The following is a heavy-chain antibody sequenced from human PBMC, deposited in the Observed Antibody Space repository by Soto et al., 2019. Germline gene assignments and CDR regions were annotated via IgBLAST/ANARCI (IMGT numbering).Heavy chain of an antibody. V-gene: IGHV1-69*06. CDR1: GGTFSSYA. CDR3: ARARKEAVDMSNYGMDV. Sequence: QVSCKASGGTFSSYAISWVRQVLGQGLEWMGGIIPIFGTANYAQKFQGRVTITADKSTSTAYMELSRLRSEDTAVYYCARARKEAVDMSNYGMDVLGQGTTVTVAS. J-gene: IGHJ6*02. CDR2: IIPIFGTA.